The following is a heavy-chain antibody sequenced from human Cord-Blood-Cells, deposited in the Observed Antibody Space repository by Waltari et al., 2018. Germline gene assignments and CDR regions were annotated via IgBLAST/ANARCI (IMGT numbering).Heavy chain of an antibody. CDR1: GGSISSGSYY. V-gene: IGHV4-61*09. Sequence: QVQLQESGPGLVKPSQTLSLTCTVSGGSISSGSYYWSWIRQPAGKGLEWIGYIYTSGSTNYNPSRKSRVTISVDTSKNQFSLKLSSVTAADTAVYYCARDNSGDDAFDIWGQGTMVTVSS. J-gene: IGHJ3*02. CDR2: IYTSGST. D-gene: IGHD7-27*01. CDR3: ARDNSGDDAFDI.